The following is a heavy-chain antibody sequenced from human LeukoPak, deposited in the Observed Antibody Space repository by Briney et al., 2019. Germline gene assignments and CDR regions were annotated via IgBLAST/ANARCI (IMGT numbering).Heavy chain of an antibody. CDR3: VTLTGSLHHAFDI. V-gene: IGHV4-59*06. Sequence: SETLSLTCTVSGGSISSYYWSWIRQPPGKGLEWIGYIYYSGSTYYNPSLKSRVTISVDTSKNQFSLKLSSVTAADTAMYYCVTLTGSLHHAFDIWGQGTMVTVSS. CDR2: IYYSGST. J-gene: IGHJ3*02. D-gene: IGHD3-9*01. CDR1: GGSISSYY.